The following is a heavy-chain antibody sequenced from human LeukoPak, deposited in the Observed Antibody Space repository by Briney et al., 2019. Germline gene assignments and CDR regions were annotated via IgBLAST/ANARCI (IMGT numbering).Heavy chain of an antibody. J-gene: IGHJ4*02. D-gene: IGHD3-22*01. CDR2: ISYDGSHT. V-gene: IGHV3-30-3*01. CDR3: TQDSSAYFYEGY. CDR1: GFTFSNYA. Sequence: GGSLRLSCAASGFTFSNYAMHWVRQGPGKGLEWVAGISYDGSHTFYTDSVKGRFTISRDNSKNTLYLQMNSLRREDTAVYYCTQDSSAYFYEGYWGQGTLVTVSS.